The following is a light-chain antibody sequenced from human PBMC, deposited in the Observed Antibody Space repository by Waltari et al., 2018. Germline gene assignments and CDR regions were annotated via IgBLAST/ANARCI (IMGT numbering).Light chain of an antibody. CDR1: QSLLQSDGNNY. CDR2: LGS. CDR3: MQPLQTPFT. J-gene: IGKJ3*01. Sequence: EIVMTQSPLSLPVTPGEAASISCRSSQSLLQSDGNNYLDWYLQKPGQPPQLLINLGSNRASGVPDKFIGSGSGTDFTPKITRVEAEDVGIYYCMQPLQTPFTFGPGTKVDLK. V-gene: IGKV2-28*01.